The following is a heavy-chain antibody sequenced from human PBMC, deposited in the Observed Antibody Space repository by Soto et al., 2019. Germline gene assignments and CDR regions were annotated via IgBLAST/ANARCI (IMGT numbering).Heavy chain of an antibody. CDR2: INAGNGNT. Sequence: QVQLVQSGAEVKKPGASVKVSCKASGYTFTSYAMHWVRQAPGQRLEWMGWINAGNGNTKYSQKFQGRVTITRDTXASTAYMELSSLRSEDTAVYYCARGVAGPLHWFAPWGQGTLVTVSS. CDR1: GYTFTSYA. CDR3: ARGVAGPLHWFAP. V-gene: IGHV1-3*01. J-gene: IGHJ5*02. D-gene: IGHD6-19*01.